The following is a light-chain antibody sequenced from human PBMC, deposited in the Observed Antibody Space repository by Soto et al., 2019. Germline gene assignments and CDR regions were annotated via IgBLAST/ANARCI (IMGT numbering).Light chain of an antibody. CDR1: QRVSNS. CDR2: DAS. CDR3: QQSNSWTLT. Sequence: TQSLATLSLSPGERVTLPCRATQRVSNSLAWYQQKSGQAPRLLIYDASFRATGIPARFSGSVSGTEFTITISSLKSEDGAVYYCQQSNSWTLTFGGGTKVDIK. V-gene: IGKV3D-15*01. J-gene: IGKJ4*01.